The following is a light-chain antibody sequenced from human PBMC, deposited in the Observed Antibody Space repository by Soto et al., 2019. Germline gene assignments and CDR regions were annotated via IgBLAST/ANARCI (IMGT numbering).Light chain of an antibody. CDR3: GTWDSSVSGV. CDR2: DNN. V-gene: IGLV1-51*01. Sequence: VLTQPPSVSAAPGQKVTISCSGSSSNIGNNYVSWYQQLPGTAPKLLIYDNNKRPSGIPDRFSGSKSGTSATLGITGLQTGDEADYYCGTWDSSVSGVFGTGTKVPVL. CDR1: SSNIGNNY. J-gene: IGLJ1*01.